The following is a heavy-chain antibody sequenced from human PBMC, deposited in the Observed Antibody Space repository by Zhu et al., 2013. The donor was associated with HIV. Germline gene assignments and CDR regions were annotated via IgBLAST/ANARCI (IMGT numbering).Heavy chain of an antibody. V-gene: IGHV1-2*02. CDR3: ARDHQSSVFRGVKFDY. D-gene: IGHD3-10*01. CDR2: ASPDSGRK. Sequence: QVQLVQSGVEVKMPGASVRLSCRASGFDVNDYDINWLRLAAGQGLEWLGWASPDSGRKGPAEKFQGRVTMTTDTSINTAYLELSRLRSDDTAVYFCARDHQSSVFRGVKFDYWGQGTSVTV. J-gene: IGHJ4*03. CDR1: GFDVNDYD.